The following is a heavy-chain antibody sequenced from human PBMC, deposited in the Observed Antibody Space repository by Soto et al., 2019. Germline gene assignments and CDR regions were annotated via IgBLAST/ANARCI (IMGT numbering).Heavy chain of an antibody. CDR2: IIPIFGTA. Sequence: SVGVSCKXSGGTFSSYAIRWVRQAPGQGLEWMGGIIPIFGTANYAQKFQGRGTITADESTSTAYMELSSLRSEDTAVYYCARGLLAGVFSTFDYWGQGTLVTVS. V-gene: IGHV1-69*13. D-gene: IGHD3-3*02. CDR3: ARGLLAGVFSTFDY. J-gene: IGHJ4*02. CDR1: GGTFSSYA.